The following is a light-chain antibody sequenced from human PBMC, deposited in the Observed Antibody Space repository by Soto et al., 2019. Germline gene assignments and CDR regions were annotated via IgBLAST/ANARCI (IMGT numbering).Light chain of an antibody. CDR3: SSYRSRTTPVV. CDR2: DVT. V-gene: IGLV2-14*01. CDR1: ASDVASHNA. Sequence: QSVLTQPASVSGSPGQSITIPCTGTASDVASHNAVSWYQQYPGKAPKLIIYDVTDRPSGVSYRFSGSKSGITASLTISGLQAEDEADYYCSSYRSRTTPVVFGGGTQLTVL. J-gene: IGLJ2*01.